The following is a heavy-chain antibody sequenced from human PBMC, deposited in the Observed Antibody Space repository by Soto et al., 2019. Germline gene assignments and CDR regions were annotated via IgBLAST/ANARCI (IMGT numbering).Heavy chain of an antibody. CDR3: ATNHY. V-gene: IGHV3-7*01. J-gene: IGHJ4*02. Sequence: EVQLVESGGGLVNPGGSLRLSCAASGFTFNNYWMTWVRQAPGKGLEWVANINQDGSEKYYVDSVKGRFTISRDNAKSSLHLQMSSLRAEDTAVYYCATNHYWGQGSLVTVSS. CDR1: GFTFNNYW. CDR2: INQDGSEK.